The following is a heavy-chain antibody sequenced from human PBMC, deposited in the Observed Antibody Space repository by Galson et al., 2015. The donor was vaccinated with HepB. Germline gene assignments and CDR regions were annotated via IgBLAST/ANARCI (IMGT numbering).Heavy chain of an antibody. J-gene: IGHJ4*02. CDR2: IYYSGST. CDR1: GGSISSGSYY. D-gene: IGHD3-22*01. Sequence: LSLTCTVSGGSISSGSYYWSWIRQPAGKGLEWIGYIYYSGSTNYNPSLKSRVTISVDTSKNQFSLKLSSVTAADTAVYYCARRSSGYYGEFDYWGQGTLVTVSS. CDR3: ARRSSGYYGEFDY. V-gene: IGHV4-61*09.